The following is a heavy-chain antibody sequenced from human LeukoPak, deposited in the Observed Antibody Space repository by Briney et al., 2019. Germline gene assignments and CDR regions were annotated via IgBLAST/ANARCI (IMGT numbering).Heavy chain of an antibody. CDR3: AREEGAPIAAANV. Sequence: ASVKVSCKASGYSFTSYGINWVRQAPGQGLEWMGWISPYNGNTKYAQKVQGRVTMTTDTSTTTAYMELRSLRPDDTAVYYCAREEGAPIAAANVWGLGTMVTVSS. CDR1: GYSFTSYG. CDR2: ISPYNGNT. J-gene: IGHJ3*01. V-gene: IGHV1-18*01. D-gene: IGHD6-13*01.